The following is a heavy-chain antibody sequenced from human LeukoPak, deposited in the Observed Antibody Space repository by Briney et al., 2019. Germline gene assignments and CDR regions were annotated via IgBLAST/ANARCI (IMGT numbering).Heavy chain of an antibody. CDR1: GGTFSSY. V-gene: IGHV1-69*06. D-gene: IGHD2-15*01. CDR2: IIPIFGTA. CDR3: ARDRGYCSGGSCYYYYYMDV. J-gene: IGHJ6*03. Sequence: SVKVSCKASGGTFSSYISWVRQAPGQGLEWMGGIIPIFGTANYAQKFQGRVTITADKSTSTAYMELSRLRSDDTAVYYCARDRGYCSGGSCYYYYYMDVWGKGTTVTISS.